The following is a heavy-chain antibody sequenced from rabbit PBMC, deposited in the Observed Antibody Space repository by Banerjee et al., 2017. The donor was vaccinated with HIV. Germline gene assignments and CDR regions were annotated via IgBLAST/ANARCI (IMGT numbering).Heavy chain of an antibody. CDR2: IYSSNGDK. D-gene: IGHD6-1*01. J-gene: IGHJ3*01. CDR1: GFSFSTIYY. CDR3: GRDRDGDAGYGSLAL. Sequence: QEQLVESGGGLVKPEGSLKLSCTASGFSFSTIYYMCWVRQAPGKGLEWIGCIYSSNGDKWYASWVNGRFTISRSTSLNTVDLKMTSLTVADTATYFCGRDRDGDAGYGSLALWGQGTLVTVS. V-gene: IGHV1S43*01.